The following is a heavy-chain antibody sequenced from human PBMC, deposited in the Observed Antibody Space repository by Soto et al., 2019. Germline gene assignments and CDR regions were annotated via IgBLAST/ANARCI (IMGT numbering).Heavy chain of an antibody. CDR1: GGSISSGGYS. CDR3: AAGGGLPRYY. Sequence: QLQLQESGSGLVKPSQTLSLTCAVSGGSISSGGYSWSWIRQPPGKGLEWIGYIYHSGSTYYNPSLKSRVTLSVDRSKTQCSLKLSSVTAADTAVYYCAAGGGLPRYYWGQGTLVTVSS. J-gene: IGHJ4*02. CDR2: IYHSGST. V-gene: IGHV4-30-2*01. D-gene: IGHD5-12*01.